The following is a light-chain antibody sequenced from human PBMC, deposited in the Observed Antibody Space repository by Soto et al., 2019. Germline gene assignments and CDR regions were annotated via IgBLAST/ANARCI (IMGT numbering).Light chain of an antibody. CDR3: LLSYNAARV. CDR2: DTS. Sequence: QAVVTQEPSLTVSPGGTVTLTCGSSTGAVTRNHHPYWFQQKAGQAPRTLIYDTSNKHAWTPARFSGSLLGDKDALTLSGAQPEDDAQYYCLLSYNAARVFGGGTKLTVL. V-gene: IGLV7-46*01. CDR1: TGAVTRNHH. J-gene: IGLJ2*01.